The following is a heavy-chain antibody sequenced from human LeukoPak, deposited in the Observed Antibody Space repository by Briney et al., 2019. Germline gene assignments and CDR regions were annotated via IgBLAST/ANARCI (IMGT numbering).Heavy chain of an antibody. J-gene: IGHJ6*02. Sequence: ASVKVSCKVSGYTLTELSMHWVRQAPGKGLEWMGGFDPEDGETIYAQKFQGRVTMTEDTSTDTAYMELSSLRSDDTAVYYCARDGIVVVPAASSPRSYGMDVWGQGTTVTVSS. CDR2: FDPEDGET. D-gene: IGHD2-2*01. V-gene: IGHV1-24*01. CDR1: GYTLTELS. CDR3: ARDGIVVVPAASSPRSYGMDV.